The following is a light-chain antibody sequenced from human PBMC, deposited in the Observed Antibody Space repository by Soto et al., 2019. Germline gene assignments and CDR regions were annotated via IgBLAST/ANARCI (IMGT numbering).Light chain of an antibody. CDR2: SHN. CDR3: TAWDARLNGQV. V-gene: IGLV1-44*01. J-gene: IGLJ2*01. Sequence: HSVLTQPPSASGTPGQRVTISCSGSSSNIGSHTVTWYQQVPGTAPKLLIFSHNQRPSGVPDRFSGSKSGTSASLAISGLQSDDEADYYCTAWDARLNGQVFGGGTKLTVL. CDR1: SSNIGSHT.